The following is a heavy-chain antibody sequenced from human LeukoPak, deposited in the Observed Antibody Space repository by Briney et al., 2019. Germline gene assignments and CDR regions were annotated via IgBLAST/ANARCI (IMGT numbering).Heavy chain of an antibody. CDR1: GYTFTGYY. D-gene: IGHD6-13*01. CDR2: INPNSGVT. V-gene: IGHV1-2*02. J-gene: IGHJ4*02. Sequence: ASVKVSCKASGYTFTGYYMHWVRQAPGHGRKWMGWINPNSGVTNYAQKFQGRVTMTRDTSISTAYMELSRLRSDDTAVSYCAGGSRARRYSSSWYGPLGYWGQGTLVTVSS. CDR3: AGGSRARRYSSSWYGPLGY.